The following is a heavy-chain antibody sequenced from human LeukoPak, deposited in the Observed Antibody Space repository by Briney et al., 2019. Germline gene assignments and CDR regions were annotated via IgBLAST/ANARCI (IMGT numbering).Heavy chain of an antibody. V-gene: IGHV4-59*01. CDR3: ARGTYCGGDCYWNYYYYYMDV. J-gene: IGHJ6*03. CDR1: GGSTSSYY. D-gene: IGHD2-21*02. Sequence: SETLSLTCTVSGGSTSSYYWSWIRQSPGKGLEWIGYIYYTGSTNYNPSLKSRVTISLDTSKNQFSLKLSSVTAADTAVYYCARGTYCGGDCYWNYYYYYMDVWGKGTTVTISS. CDR2: IYYTGST.